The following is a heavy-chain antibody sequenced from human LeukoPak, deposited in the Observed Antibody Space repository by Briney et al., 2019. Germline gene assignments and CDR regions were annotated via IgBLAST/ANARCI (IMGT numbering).Heavy chain of an antibody. Sequence: PSETLSLTCTVSGGSISSYYWSWIRQPPGRGLEWIGYIYYSGSTNYNPSLKSRVTISVDTSKNQFSLKLSSVTAADTAVYYCARYSGYSSSWYPGPYNWFDPWGQGTLVTVSS. CDR1: GGSISSYY. J-gene: IGHJ5*02. CDR2: IYYSGST. V-gene: IGHV4-59*12. D-gene: IGHD6-13*01. CDR3: ARYSGYSSSWYPGPYNWFDP.